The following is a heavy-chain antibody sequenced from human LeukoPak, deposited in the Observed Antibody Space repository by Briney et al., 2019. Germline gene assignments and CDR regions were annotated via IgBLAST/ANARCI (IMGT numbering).Heavy chain of an antibody. Sequence: PGGSLRLSCAASGFTFSSYAMSWVRQAPGKGLEWVSAISGSSGRTYYADSVKGRFTISRDNSKNTLYLQRNSLRAEDTAVYYCALDREYQLPRDDYWGQGTLVTVSS. CDR3: ALDREYQLPRDDY. D-gene: IGHD2-2*01. CDR2: ISGSSGRT. V-gene: IGHV3-23*01. J-gene: IGHJ4*02. CDR1: GFTFSSYA.